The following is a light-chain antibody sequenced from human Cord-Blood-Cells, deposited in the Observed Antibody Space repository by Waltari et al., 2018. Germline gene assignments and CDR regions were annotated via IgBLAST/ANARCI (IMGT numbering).Light chain of an antibody. CDR3: MQALQTPYT. CDR2: LGS. V-gene: IGKV2-28*01. Sequence: DIVMTQSPLSLPVTPGEPASISCRSSQSLLHSKGYNYLDWYLPKPGQSPQLLIYLGSNRASGVPDRFSGSGSGTDFTLKISRVEAEDVGVYYCMQALQTPYTFGQGTKLEIK. J-gene: IGKJ2*01. CDR1: QSLLHSKGYNY.